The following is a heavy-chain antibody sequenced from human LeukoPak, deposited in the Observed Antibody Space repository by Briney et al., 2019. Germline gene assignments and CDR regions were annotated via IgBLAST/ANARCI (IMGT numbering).Heavy chain of an antibody. J-gene: IGHJ6*02. CDR2: INHSGST. CDR3: ARVAYPPTRLHNYYYYGMDV. V-gene: IGHV4-34*01. CDR1: GGSLSGYY. Sequence: SETLSLTCAVYGGSLSGYYWSWIRQPPGKGLEWIGEINHSGSTNYNPSLKSRVTISVDTSKNQFSLKPSSVTAADTAVYYCARVAYPPTRLHNYYYYGMDVWGQGTTVTVSS. D-gene: IGHD2-21*01.